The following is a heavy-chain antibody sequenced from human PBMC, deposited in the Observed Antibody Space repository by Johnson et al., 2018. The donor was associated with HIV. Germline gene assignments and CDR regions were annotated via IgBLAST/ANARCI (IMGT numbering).Heavy chain of an antibody. D-gene: IGHD6-6*01. J-gene: IGHJ3*02. CDR2: IGTAGDT. Sequence: VQLVESGGGVVQPGRSLRLSCAAFGFTFSSYDMHWVRQATGKGLEWVSAIGTAGDTYYPGSVKGRFTISRDNSKNTLYLQMNSLRAEDTALYYCARLEYSSVSPLLGAFDIWGQGTMVTVSS. V-gene: IGHV3-13*01. CDR3: ARLEYSSVSPLLGAFDI. CDR1: GFTFSSYD.